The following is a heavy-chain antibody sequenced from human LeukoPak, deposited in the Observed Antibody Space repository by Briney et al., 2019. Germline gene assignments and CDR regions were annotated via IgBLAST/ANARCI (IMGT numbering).Heavy chain of an antibody. CDR2: ISWNSGSI. J-gene: IGHJ3*02. CDR3: AKEPKQLWSGAFDI. Sequence: GRSLRLSCAASGFTFDDYAMHWVRQAPGKGLEWVSGISWNSGSIGYADSVKGRFTISRDDAKNSLYLQMNSLRAEDTALYYCAKEPKQLWSGAFDIWGQGTMVTVSS. V-gene: IGHV3-9*01. D-gene: IGHD5-18*01. CDR1: GFTFDDYA.